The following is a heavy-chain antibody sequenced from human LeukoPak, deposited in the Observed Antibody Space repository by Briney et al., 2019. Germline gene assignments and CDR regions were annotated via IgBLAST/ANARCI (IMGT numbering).Heavy chain of an antibody. V-gene: IGHV3-30*02. J-gene: IGHJ3*02. CDR1: GFTFSSYG. D-gene: IGHD4-17*01. CDR3: AKDPNGDYIGAFDI. Sequence: GGSLRLSCAASGFTFSSYGMHWVRQAPGKGLEWVAFIRYDGSKKYYADSVKGRFTISRDNSRNALYLQMNSLRVEDTAVYYCAKDPNGDYIGAFDIWGQGTMVTVS. CDR2: IRYDGSKK.